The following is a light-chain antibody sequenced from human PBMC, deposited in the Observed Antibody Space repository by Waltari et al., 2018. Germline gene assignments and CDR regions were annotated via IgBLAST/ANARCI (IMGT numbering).Light chain of an antibody. V-gene: IGLV3-19*01. CDR3: CFRDNTTFKYV. CDR1: SLRKYH. CDR2: GTN. J-gene: IGLJ1*01. Sequence: SSELTQDPAVSVALGQTVRITCQGDSLRKYHATWYRQKPGEAPTLVFYGTNNRASGIPDRFSGSSSGNTSSLISAGAQAEDEADYYCCFRDNTTFKYVFASGTRVAVL.